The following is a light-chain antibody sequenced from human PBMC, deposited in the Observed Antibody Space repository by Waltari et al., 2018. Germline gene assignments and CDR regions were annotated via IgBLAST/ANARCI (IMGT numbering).Light chain of an antibody. Sequence: VVTQAPLSMSVTPGQPAAMSCKASESLLRSDGKTYLYWYLHKPGQPPRLLIDEASNRFSGVPDRFSGSGSGTDFTLRISRVEAEDVGVYYCMQTLRLPSFSFGGGTKVEIK. CDR1: ESLLRSDGKTY. CDR3: MQTLRLPSFS. J-gene: IGKJ4*01. V-gene: IGKV2D-29*01. CDR2: EAS.